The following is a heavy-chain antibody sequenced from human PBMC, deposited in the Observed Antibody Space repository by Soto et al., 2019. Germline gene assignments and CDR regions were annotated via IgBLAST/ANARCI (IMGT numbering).Heavy chain of an antibody. Sequence: QITLKESGPTLVKPTQTLTLTCTFSGFSLSTSGVGVGWIRQPPGKALEWLALIYWDDDKRYSPSLKSRLTNTKDTSKNQVVLTMTNMDPVDTATYYCAHTDCSGGSCFAERYYYGMDVWGQGTTVTVSS. CDR2: IYWDDDK. CDR1: GFSLSTSGVG. D-gene: IGHD2-15*01. V-gene: IGHV2-5*02. J-gene: IGHJ6*02. CDR3: AHTDCSGGSCFAERYYYGMDV.